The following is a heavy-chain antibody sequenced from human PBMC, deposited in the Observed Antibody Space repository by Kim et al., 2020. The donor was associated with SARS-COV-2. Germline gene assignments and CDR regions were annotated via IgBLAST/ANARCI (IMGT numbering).Heavy chain of an antibody. CDR2: ISYDGSNK. J-gene: IGHJ3*02. CDR1: GFTFSSYA. V-gene: IGHV3-30*04. Sequence: GGSLRLSCAASGFTFSSYAMHWVRQAPGKGLEWVAVISYDGSNKYYADSVKGRFTISRDNSKNTLYLQMNSLRAEDTAVYYCARAEIAACYDAFDIWGQGTMVTVSS. D-gene: IGHD6-6*01. CDR3: ARAEIAACYDAFDI.